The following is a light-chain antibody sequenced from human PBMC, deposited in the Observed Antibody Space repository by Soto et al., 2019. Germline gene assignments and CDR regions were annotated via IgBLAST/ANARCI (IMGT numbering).Light chain of an antibody. CDR2: DAS. Sequence: DIQMTQSPSTLSASVGDRVTITCRASQSISDWLAWFQLKPGKAPKLLIYDASSLESGVPSRFSGSGSGTEFTLTISSLQPDDFATYYCQQYNSYPTFGQGTKVDIK. V-gene: IGKV1-5*01. CDR1: QSISDW. J-gene: IGKJ1*01. CDR3: QQYNSYPT.